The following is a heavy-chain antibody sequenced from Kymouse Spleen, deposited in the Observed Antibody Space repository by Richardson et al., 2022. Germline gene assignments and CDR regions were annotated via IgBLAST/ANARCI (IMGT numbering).Heavy chain of an antibody. CDR3: ARGCITGTTEAFDI. V-gene: IGHV4-34*01. Sequence: QVQLQQWGAGLLKPSETLSLTCAVYGGSFSGYYWSWIRQPPGKGLEWIGEINHSGSTNYNPSLKSRVTISVDTSKNQFSLKLSSVTAADTAVYYCARGCITGTTEAFDIWGQGTMVTVSS. CDR2: INHSGST. D-gene: IGHD1-7*01. CDR1: GGSFSGYY. J-gene: IGHJ3*02.